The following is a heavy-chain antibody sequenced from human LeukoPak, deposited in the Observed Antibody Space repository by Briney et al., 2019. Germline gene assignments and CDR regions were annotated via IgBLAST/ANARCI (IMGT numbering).Heavy chain of an antibody. D-gene: IGHD2-2*01. CDR3: ARDDCSSISCYHNWFDP. CDR1: GFTFSSYW. J-gene: IGHJ5*02. Sequence: GGSLRLSCAASGFTFSSYWMSWVRQAPGRGLEWVANIKQDGSEKYYVDSVKGRFTISRDNAKNSLYLQMNSLRAEDTAVCYCARDDCSSISCYHNWFDPWGQGTLVTVSS. V-gene: IGHV3-7*01. CDR2: IKQDGSEK.